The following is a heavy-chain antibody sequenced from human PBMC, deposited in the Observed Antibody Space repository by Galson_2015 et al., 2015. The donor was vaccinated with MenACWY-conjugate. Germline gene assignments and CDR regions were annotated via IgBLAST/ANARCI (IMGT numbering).Heavy chain of an antibody. J-gene: IGHJ3*02. D-gene: IGHD6-13*01. V-gene: IGHV3-21*05. Sequence: SLRLSCAASGFTFRRFGMHWVRQAPGKGLEWVSYIGSSTDYTNYADSVKGRFTISRDNAKKSVYLQMNSLRAEDTAVYYCAHSPASGRQRNAFDIWGQGTMVTVSS. CDR3: AHSPASGRQRNAFDI. CDR1: GFTFRRFG. CDR2: IGSSTDYT.